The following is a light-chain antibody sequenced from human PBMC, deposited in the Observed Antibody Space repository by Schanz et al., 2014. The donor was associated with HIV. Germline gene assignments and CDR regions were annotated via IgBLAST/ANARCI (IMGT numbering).Light chain of an antibody. V-gene: IGLV2-14*02. J-gene: IGLJ3*02. CDR3: GSYGGGDNMV. CDR2: EDT. Sequence: QSALTQPASVSGSPGQSITISCTGTSNDVGTYNLVSWYQQHPGKAPKLIIYEDTKRPSGVPARFSGSKSDNTASLTVSGLQADDEADYYCGSYGGGDNMVFGGGTKLTVL. CDR1: SNDVGTYNL.